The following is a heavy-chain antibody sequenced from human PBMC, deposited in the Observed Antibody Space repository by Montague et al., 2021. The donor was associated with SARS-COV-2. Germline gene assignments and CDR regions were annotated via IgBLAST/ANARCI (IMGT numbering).Heavy chain of an antibody. D-gene: IGHD5-18*01. CDR1: GGSFSGYY. CDR3: ARGGTGMALLEVYYYGMDV. CDR2: INHSGST. V-gene: IGHV4-34*01. Sequence: SETLSLTCAVYGGSFSGYYWSWIRQPPGKGLEWIGEINHSGSTNYNPSLKSRVTISVDTSKNQFPLKLTSVTATDTAVYSCARGGTGMALLEVYYYGMDVWGQGTTVTVSS. J-gene: IGHJ6*02.